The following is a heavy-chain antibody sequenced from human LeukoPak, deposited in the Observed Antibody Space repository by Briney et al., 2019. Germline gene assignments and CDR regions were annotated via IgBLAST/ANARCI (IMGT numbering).Heavy chain of an antibody. CDR1: GFTFSSYA. CDR2: ISYDGSNK. V-gene: IGHV3-30*04. J-gene: IGHJ4*02. D-gene: IGHD6-19*01. Sequence: GGSLRLSCAASGFTFSSYAMHWVRQAPDKGLEWVAVISYDGSNKYYADSVKGRFTISRDNSKNTLYLQMNSLRAEDTAVYYCARSIAVAGMDDYCGQGTLVTVSS. CDR3: ARSIAVAGMDDY.